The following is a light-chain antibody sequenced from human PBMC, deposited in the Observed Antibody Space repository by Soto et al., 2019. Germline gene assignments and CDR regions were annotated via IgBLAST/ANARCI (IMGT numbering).Light chain of an antibody. CDR1: SRDVGGYNY. Sequence: QSPMSQPASVSGSPGHSITISCTGTSRDVGGYNYVSWYQQHPGKAPKLMIYEVSNRPSGVSNRFSGSKSGNTASLTISGLQAEEEADYYCSSYTSSSTYVFGTGTKVTVL. V-gene: IGLV2-14*01. CDR2: EVS. CDR3: SSYTSSSTYV. J-gene: IGLJ1*01.